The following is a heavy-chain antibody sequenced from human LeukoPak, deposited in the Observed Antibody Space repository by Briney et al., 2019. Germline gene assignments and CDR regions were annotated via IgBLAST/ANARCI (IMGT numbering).Heavy chain of an antibody. Sequence: PSETLSLTCTVSGGSISSGDYYWSWIRQPPGKGLEWIGYIYYSGSTYYNPSLKSRVTISVDTSKNQFSLKLSSVTAADTAVYYCARVPSPYYYDSRGREAYYFDYWGQGTLVTVSS. CDR3: ARVPSPYYYDSRGREAYYFDY. CDR2: IYYSGST. CDR1: GGSISSGDYY. V-gene: IGHV4-30-4*01. J-gene: IGHJ4*02. D-gene: IGHD3-22*01.